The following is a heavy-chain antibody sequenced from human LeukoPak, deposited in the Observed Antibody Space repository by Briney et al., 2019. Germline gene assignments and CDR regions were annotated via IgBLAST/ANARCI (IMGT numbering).Heavy chain of an antibody. CDR2: INWNGGST. CDR3: AREKPFYDSSGYYYPIAFDY. D-gene: IGHD3-22*01. Sequence: QTGGSLRLSCAASGFTFDDYGMSWVRQAPGKGLEWVSGINWNGGSTGYADSVKGRFTIARDNAKNSLYLQMNSLRAEDTALYYCAREKPFYDSSGYYYPIAFDYWGQGTLVTVSS. CDR1: GFTFDDYG. V-gene: IGHV3-20*04. J-gene: IGHJ4*02.